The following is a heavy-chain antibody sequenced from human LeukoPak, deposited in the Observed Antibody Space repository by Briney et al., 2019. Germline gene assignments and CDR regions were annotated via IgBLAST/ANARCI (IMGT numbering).Heavy chain of an antibody. CDR2: IKSKTDGGAI. J-gene: IGHJ4*02. CDR3: AKDQSYSGSYYDY. CDR1: GFTFSNAW. D-gene: IGHD1-26*01. Sequence: GGSLRLSCAASGFTFSNAWMNWVRRAPGKGLEWVGRIKSKTDGGAIDYAAPVEGRFIISRDDSKNTLYLQMNSLRAEDTAVYYCAKDQSYSGSYYDYWGQGTLVIVSS. V-gene: IGHV3-15*07.